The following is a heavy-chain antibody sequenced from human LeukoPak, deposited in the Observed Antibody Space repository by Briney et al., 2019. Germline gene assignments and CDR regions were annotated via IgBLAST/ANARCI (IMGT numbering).Heavy chain of an antibody. CDR2: ISYDGSSK. V-gene: IGHV3-30-3*01. J-gene: IGHJ3*02. CDR3: ARDLVVVITGYAFDI. D-gene: IGHD3-22*01. Sequence: GGSLRLSCAASGFTFSSYAMHWVRQAPGKGLEWVAVISYDGSSKYYADSVKGRFTISRDNSKNTLYLQMNSLRAEDTAVYYCARDLVVVITGYAFDIWGQGTMVTVSS. CDR1: GFTFSSYA.